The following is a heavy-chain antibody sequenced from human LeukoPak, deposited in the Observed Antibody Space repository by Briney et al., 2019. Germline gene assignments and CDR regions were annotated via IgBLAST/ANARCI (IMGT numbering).Heavy chain of an antibody. CDR2: IYTSGST. CDR3: AREDYDILTGYPRFDP. CDR1: GGSISSGSYY. V-gene: IGHV4-61*02. D-gene: IGHD3-9*01. J-gene: IGHJ5*02. Sequence: SETLSLTCTVSGGSISSGSYYWSWIQQPAGKGLEWIGRIYTSGSTNYNPSLKSRVTISVDTSKNQFSLKLSSVTAADTAVYYCAREDYDILTGYPRFDPWGQGTLVTVSS.